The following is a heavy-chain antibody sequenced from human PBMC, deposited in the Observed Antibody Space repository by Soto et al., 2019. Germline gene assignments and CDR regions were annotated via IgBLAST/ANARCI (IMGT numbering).Heavy chain of an antibody. CDR3: ARIPGRSDAFDI. J-gene: IGHJ3*02. CDR2: IDWDDDK. CDR1: GFSLSTSGMC. Sequence: SGPTLVNPTQTLALTCTFSGFSLSTSGMCVSWIRQPPGKALEWLARIDWDDDKYYSTSLKTRLTISKDTSKNQVVLTMTNMDPVDTATYYCARIPGRSDAFDIWGQGTMVTVSS. V-gene: IGHV2-70*11.